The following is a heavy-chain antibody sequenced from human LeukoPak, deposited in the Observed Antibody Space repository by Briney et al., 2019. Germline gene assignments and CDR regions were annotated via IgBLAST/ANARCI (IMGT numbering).Heavy chain of an antibody. CDR3: AKGGIAAAAS. V-gene: IGHV3-23*01. CDR2: ISGSGGGT. CDR1: GFAFSSYA. J-gene: IGHJ4*02. Sequence: QPGGSLRLSCAASGFAFSSYAMSRVRQTPGKGLEWVSAISGSGGGTFYADSVKGRLTISRDNSKNTLYLQMNSLRAEDTAVYYCAKGGIAAAASWGQGTLVTVSS. D-gene: IGHD6-13*01.